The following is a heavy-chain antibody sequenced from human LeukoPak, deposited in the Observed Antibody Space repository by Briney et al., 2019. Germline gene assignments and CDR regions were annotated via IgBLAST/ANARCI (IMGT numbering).Heavy chain of an antibody. V-gene: IGHV4-59*01. D-gene: IGHD3-10*01. CDR1: GGSISSYY. CDR3: ATSTMVRGVIITTPAFFDY. J-gene: IGHJ4*02. Sequence: PSETLSLTCTVSGGSISSYYWSWIRQPSGKGLERIGYIYYSGSTNYNPSLKSRVTISVDTSKNQFSLKLSSVTAADTAVYYCATSTMVRGVIITTPAFFDYWGQGTLVTVSS. CDR2: IYYSGST.